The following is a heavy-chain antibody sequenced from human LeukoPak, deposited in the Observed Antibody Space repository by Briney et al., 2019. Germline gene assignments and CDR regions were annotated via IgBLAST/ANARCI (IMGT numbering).Heavy chain of an antibody. CDR3: ARGCGIVGATVHPSDY. CDR1: GYSISSGYY. V-gene: IGHV4-38-2*01. J-gene: IGHJ4*02. CDR2: IYHSGST. Sequence: SETLSLTCAVSGYSISSGYYWGWIRQPPGKGLEWIGSIYHSGSTYYNPSLKSRVSISVDTSKNHFSLKLSSVTAADTAVYYCARGCGIVGATVHPSDYWGQGTLVTVSS. D-gene: IGHD1-26*01.